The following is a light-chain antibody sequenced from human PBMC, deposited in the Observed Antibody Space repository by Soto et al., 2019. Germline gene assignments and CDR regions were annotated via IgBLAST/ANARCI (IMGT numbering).Light chain of an antibody. CDR1: QDISTW. Sequence: DIQMTQSPSSVSASVGDRVTITCRASQDISTWLAWYQQKPGKAPKLPIYAASSLFSGVPSRFSGSGSGTDFTLTISSLQPEDFATYYCQQADSLPLVTFGQGTRLEIK. CDR2: AAS. V-gene: IGKV1-12*01. CDR3: QQADSLPLVT. J-gene: IGKJ5*01.